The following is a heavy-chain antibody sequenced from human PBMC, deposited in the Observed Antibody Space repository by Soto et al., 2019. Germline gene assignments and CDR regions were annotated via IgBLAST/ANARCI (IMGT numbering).Heavy chain of an antibody. CDR3: SSPRNYFGSKDPLQYYNGTDV. J-gene: IGHJ6*02. V-gene: IGHV3-73*01. CDR1: GFTFSGSA. D-gene: IGHD3-10*01. CDR2: IRTKANSYAT. Sequence: GGSLRLSCEASGFTFSGSAIHWVRQASGKGLEWVGRIRTKANSYATAYAASVKGRFTISRDDSKNTAYLEMNSLKTEDAAVYYCSSPRNYFGSKDPLQYYNGTDVWGQGTTVTVSS.